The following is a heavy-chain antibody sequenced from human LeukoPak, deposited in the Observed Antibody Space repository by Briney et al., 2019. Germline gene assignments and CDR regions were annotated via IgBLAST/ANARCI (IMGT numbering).Heavy chain of an antibody. CDR3: AKDLVYSSGSYYYYYGMDV. D-gene: IGHD6-19*01. Sequence: GGSLRLSCAASGFTFSSYGMHWVRQAPGKGLEWVAVISYDGSNKYYADSVKGRFTISRDNSKNTLYLQMNSLRAEDTAVYYCAKDLVYSSGSYYYYYGMDVWGQGTTVTVSS. J-gene: IGHJ6*02. CDR1: GFTFSSYG. V-gene: IGHV3-30*18. CDR2: ISYDGSNK.